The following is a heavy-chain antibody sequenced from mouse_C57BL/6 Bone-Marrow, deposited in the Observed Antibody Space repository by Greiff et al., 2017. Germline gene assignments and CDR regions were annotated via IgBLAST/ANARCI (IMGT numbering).Heavy chain of an antibody. D-gene: IGHD2-4*01. J-gene: IGHJ3*01. CDR2: IRSKSNNYTT. V-gene: IGHV10-1*01. CDR1: GFSFNTYA. CDR3: VRHEDDYDGFAY. Sequence: EVKLQESGGGLVQPKGSLKLSCAASGFSFNTYAMNWVRQAPGKGLEWVARIRSKSNNYTTYYADSVKDRFTISRDDSESMLYLQMNNLKTEDTAMYYCVRHEDDYDGFAYWCQGTLVTVSA.